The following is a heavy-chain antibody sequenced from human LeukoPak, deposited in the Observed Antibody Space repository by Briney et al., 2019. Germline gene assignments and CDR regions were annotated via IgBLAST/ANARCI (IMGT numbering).Heavy chain of an antibody. D-gene: IGHD1-7*01. CDR2: IYYSGST. CDR1: GGSISSSSYY. V-gene: IGHV4-39*01. Sequence: SETLSLTCTVSGGSISSSSYYWGWTRQPPGKGLEWIGSIYYSGSTYYNPSLKSQVTISVDTSKNQFSLKLSSVTAADTAVYYCARRKTGTNRGFFDYWGQGTLVTVSS. J-gene: IGHJ4*02. CDR3: ARRKTGTNRGFFDY.